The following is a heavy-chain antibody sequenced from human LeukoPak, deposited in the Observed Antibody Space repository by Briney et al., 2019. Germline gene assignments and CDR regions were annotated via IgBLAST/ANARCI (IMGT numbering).Heavy chain of an antibody. CDR1: GFTVSSNY. V-gene: IGHV3-53*01. CDR3: ASWPGGWYGEDS. CDR2: IYGGGST. Sequence: PGGSLRLSCAASGFTVSSNYMSWVRQAPGKGLEWVSVIYGGGSTYYADSVEGRFTISRDTSKNTLYLQMNSLRAEDTAVYYCASWPGGWYGEDSWGQGTLVTVSS. D-gene: IGHD6-19*01. J-gene: IGHJ4*02.